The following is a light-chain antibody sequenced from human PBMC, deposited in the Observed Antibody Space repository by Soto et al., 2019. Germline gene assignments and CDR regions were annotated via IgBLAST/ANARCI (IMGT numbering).Light chain of an antibody. J-gene: IGKJ5*01. CDR3: QQSYSSPIT. CDR2: AAS. CDR1: QSISYY. Sequence: DIQMTQSPSSLSSSVLERFTITCRASQSISYYLNWYQQTPGMAPKVLIYAASNLQSGVPSRFSGSGSGTDFTLTISSLQPEDFVTYYCQQSYSSPITFGQGTRLEIK. V-gene: IGKV1-39*01.